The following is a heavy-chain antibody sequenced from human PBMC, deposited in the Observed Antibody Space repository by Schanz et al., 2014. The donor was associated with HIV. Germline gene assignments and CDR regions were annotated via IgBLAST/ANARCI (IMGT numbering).Heavy chain of an antibody. D-gene: IGHD3-16*01. J-gene: IGHJ4*02. CDR3: ARALGRFRLYHLDY. Sequence: VQLLDSGGGVVQPGRSLRLSCAASGFTFSTSGMHWVRQVPARGLEWVAMIWYDGSNKFYADSVKGRFTISRDNSKNTLFLQMNSLRAEDTAVYYCARALGRFRLYHLDYWGQGTLVTVSS. CDR1: GFTFSTSG. V-gene: IGHV3-33*01. CDR2: IWYDGSNK.